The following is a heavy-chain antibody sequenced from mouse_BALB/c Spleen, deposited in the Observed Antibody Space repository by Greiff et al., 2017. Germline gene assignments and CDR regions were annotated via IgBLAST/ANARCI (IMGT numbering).Heavy chain of an antibody. CDR1: GYTFTSYW. J-gene: IGHJ2*01. Sequence: QVQLQQSGAELAKPGASVKMSCKASGYTFTSYWMHWVKQRPGQGLEWIGYINPSTGYTEYNQKFKDKATLTADKSSSTAYMQLSSLTSEDSAVYYCARGYRYSFDYWGQGTTLTVSS. CDR2: INPSTGYT. D-gene: IGHD2-14*01. CDR3: ARGYRYSFDY. V-gene: IGHV1-7*01.